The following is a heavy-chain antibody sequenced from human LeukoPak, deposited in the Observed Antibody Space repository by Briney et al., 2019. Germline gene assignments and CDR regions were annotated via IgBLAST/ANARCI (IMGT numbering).Heavy chain of an antibody. CDR2: ISSSSSTI. CDR3: ARDMPYYYDSSGLDY. D-gene: IGHD3-22*01. CDR1: GFTFSSYS. Sequence: GGSLRLSCAASGFTFSSYSMNWVRQAPGKGLEWVSYISSSSSTIYYADSVKGRFTISRDNAKNSLYLQMNSLRAEDTAVYYCARDMPYYYDSSGLDYWGRGTLVTVSS. J-gene: IGHJ4*02. V-gene: IGHV3-48*04.